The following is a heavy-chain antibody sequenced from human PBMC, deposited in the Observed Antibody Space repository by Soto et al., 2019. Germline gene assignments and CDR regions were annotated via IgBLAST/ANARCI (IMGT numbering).Heavy chain of an antibody. CDR2: IDYSGST. J-gene: IGHJ5*02. V-gene: IGHV4-39*01. CDR1: GGSISSSSYY. CDR3: ARRDYDSSGYWPFYWFDP. Sequence: PSETLSLTCTVSGGSISSSSYYWGWIRQPPGKGLEWIGSIDYSGSTYYNPSLKSRVTISVDTSKNQFSLKLNSVTAADTAVYYCARRDYDSSGYWPFYWFDPWGQGTRVTVSA. D-gene: IGHD3-22*01.